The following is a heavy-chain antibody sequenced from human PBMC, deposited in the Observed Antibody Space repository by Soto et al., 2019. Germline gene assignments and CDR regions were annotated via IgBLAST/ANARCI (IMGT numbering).Heavy chain of an antibody. Sequence: GGSLRLSCAASGFTFSSYGMHWVRQAPGKGLEWVAVIWYDGSNKYYADSVKGRFTISRDNSKNTLYLQMNSLRAEDTAVYYCARDMRNWNYDFGVRDYYYYMDVWGKGTTVTVSS. J-gene: IGHJ6*03. CDR1: GFTFSSYG. V-gene: IGHV3-33*01. CDR3: ARDMRNWNYDFGVRDYYYYMDV. D-gene: IGHD1-7*01. CDR2: IWYDGSNK.